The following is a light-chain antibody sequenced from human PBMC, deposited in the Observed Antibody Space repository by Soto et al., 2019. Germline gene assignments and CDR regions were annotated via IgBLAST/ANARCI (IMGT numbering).Light chain of an antibody. V-gene: IGLV1-47*01. Sequence: QSVLTQPPSAYGTPGQRVTISCSGSSSNIGSNYVYWYQQLPGTAPKLLIYTNNQRPSGVPDRFSGSKSGTSASLAISGLRSEDEADYYCAAWDDSLSGAVFGGGTQLTVL. J-gene: IGLJ7*01. CDR1: SSNIGSNY. CDR2: TNN. CDR3: AAWDDSLSGAV.